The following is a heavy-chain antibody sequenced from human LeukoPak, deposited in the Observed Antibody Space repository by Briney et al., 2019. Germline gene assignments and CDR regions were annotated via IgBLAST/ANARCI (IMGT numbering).Heavy chain of an antibody. J-gene: IGHJ4*02. CDR3: VSFYETY. V-gene: IGHV3-74*01. D-gene: IGHD2-2*01. CDR2: INSDGSWT. CDR1: GNYW. Sequence: GGSLRLSCAASGNYWMHWFRQAPGKGLVWVSHINSDGSWTSYADSVKGRFTISKDNAKNTVYLQMNNLRAEDTAVYYCVSFYETYWGRGTLVTVSS.